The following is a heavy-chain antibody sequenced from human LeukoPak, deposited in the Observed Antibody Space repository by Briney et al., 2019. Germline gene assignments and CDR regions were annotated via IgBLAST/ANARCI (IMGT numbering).Heavy chain of an antibody. CDR1: GGSISSYY. CDR2: IYTSGST. D-gene: IGHD3-10*01. Sequence: PSETLSLTCTVSGGSISSYYWSWIRQPAGKGLEWIGRIYTSGSTNYNPSLKSRVTISVDASKNQFSLKLSSVTAADTAVYYCARGAITMVRGVPYYYYYYYMDVWGKGTTVTVSS. CDR3: ARGAITMVRGVPYYYYYYYMDV. J-gene: IGHJ6*03. V-gene: IGHV4-4*07.